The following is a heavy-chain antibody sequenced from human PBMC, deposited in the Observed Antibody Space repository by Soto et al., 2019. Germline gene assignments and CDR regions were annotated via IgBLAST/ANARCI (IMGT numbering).Heavy chain of an antibody. CDR3: ARDVTVTTDEYFQH. Sequence: QVQLQESGPGLVKPSGTLSLTCAVSGGSLSSSNWWSWVRQPRGKGLKWIGEIYHSGSTNYNPSLKGRVTISVDESKNQFSRKLSSVTAADTAVYYCARDVTVTTDEYFQHWGKGTLVTVSS. J-gene: IGHJ1*01. CDR1: GGSLSSSNW. V-gene: IGHV4-4*02. D-gene: IGHD4-4*01. CDR2: IYHSGST.